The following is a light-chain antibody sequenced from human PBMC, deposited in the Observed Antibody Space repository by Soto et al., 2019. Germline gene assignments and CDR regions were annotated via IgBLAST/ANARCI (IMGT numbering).Light chain of an antibody. CDR1: GYVRTTS. Sequence: EIVLTQSPGTLSLSPGEMATRSCRANGYVRTTSLAWYQQKPGQAPRVLIYGASKRATGIPDRFSGSGSGTDFTLTISRLEPEDFAIYYCQNYGSSPRFTFGPGTKVEIK. V-gene: IGKV3-20*01. CDR2: GAS. CDR3: QNYGSSPRFT. J-gene: IGKJ3*01.